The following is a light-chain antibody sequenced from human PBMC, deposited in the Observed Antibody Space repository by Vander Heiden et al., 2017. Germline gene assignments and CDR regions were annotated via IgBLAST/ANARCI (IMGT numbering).Light chain of an antibody. CDR2: AAS. CDR3: QLSYSAPWT. CDR1: QNIRNF. V-gene: IGKV1-39*01. J-gene: IGKJ1*01. Sequence: DIRITQSPSSLSASVGDRVTITCRASQNIRNFLNWYQQRPGQPPSLLIYAASSLQSGVPSRFSGSGSGTDFTLTINNLQHEDFASYYCQLSYSAPWTFGQGTTVEIK.